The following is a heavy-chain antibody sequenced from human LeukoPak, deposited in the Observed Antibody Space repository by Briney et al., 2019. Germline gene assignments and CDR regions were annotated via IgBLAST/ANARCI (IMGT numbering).Heavy chain of an antibody. D-gene: IGHD3-16*01. Sequence: GGSLRLSCAASGFTFSSYSMNWVRQAPGKGLEWVSYISGSSGTIYYADAVKGRFTIYRDNAKNSLYLQMISLRAEDTAVYYCARRSEFGVLYYMDVWGKGTTVTVSS. J-gene: IGHJ6*03. CDR2: ISGSSGTI. CDR1: GFTFSSYS. CDR3: ARRSEFGVLYYMDV. V-gene: IGHV3-48*01.